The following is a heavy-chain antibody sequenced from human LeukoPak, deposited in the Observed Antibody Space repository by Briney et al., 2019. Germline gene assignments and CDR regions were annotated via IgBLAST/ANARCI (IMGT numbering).Heavy chain of an antibody. CDR1: GFTFSSYG. V-gene: IGHV3-30*18. CDR3: AKDPDPYGGNSVGWFDP. CDR2: ISYDGSNK. D-gene: IGHD4-23*01. Sequence: PGRSLRLSCAASGFTFSSYGMHWVRQAPGKGLEWVAVISYDGSNKYYADSVKGRFTISRDNSKNTLYLQMNSLRAEDTAVYYCAKDPDPYGGNSVGWFDPWGQGTLVTASS. J-gene: IGHJ5*02.